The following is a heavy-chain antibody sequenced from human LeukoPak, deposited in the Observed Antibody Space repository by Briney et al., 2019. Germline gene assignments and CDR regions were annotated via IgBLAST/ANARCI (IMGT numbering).Heavy chain of an antibody. CDR3: ARLHSSRYYYGMDV. CDR1: GGSLSSYN. Sequence: SETLSLTCTVSGGSLSSYNWRWIWQPPGRGVEGVGYFYFRGRTKYNPSLKGRGNISGDTSKNQFSLKLSSVTRADTAVYYCARLHSSRYYYGMDVWGQGTTVTVSS. CDR2: FYFRGRT. J-gene: IGHJ6*02. D-gene: IGHD3-22*01. V-gene: IGHV4-59*01.